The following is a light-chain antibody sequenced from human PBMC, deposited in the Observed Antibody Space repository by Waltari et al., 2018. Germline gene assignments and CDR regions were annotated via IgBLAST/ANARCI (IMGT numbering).Light chain of an antibody. J-gene: IGKJ1*01. CDR2: CAS. V-gene: IGKV3-15*01. Sequence: EIVMTQSPATLSLSPGERATLSCRASQGVSSNLAWYLQKPGQAPRLLSYCASTRATGTPARFSGSGSGTEFTLTISSLQSEDFAIFYCQQYNNWPRTFGQGTKVEI. CDR1: QGVSSN. CDR3: QQYNNWPRT.